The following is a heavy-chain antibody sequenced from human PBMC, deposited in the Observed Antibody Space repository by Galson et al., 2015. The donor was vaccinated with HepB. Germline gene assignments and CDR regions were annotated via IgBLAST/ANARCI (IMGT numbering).Heavy chain of an antibody. D-gene: IGHD2-8*02. CDR2: INPNSGGT. V-gene: IGHV1-2*06. CDR3: ARVRSTGGVRPATGDY. Sequence: SVKVSCKASGYTFTGYYMHWVRQAPGQGLEWMGRINPNSGGTNYAQKFQGRVTMTRDTSISTAYMELSRLRSDDTAVYYCARVRSTGGVRPATGDYWGQGTLVTVSS. CDR1: GYTFTGYY. J-gene: IGHJ4*02.